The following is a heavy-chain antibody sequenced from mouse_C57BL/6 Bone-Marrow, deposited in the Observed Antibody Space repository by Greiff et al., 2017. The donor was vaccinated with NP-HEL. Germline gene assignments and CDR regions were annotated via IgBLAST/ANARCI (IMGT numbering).Heavy chain of an antibody. CDR1: GYTFTNYW. J-gene: IGHJ2*01. Sequence: QVQLQQSGAELVRPGTSVKMSCKASGYTFTNYWIGWAKQRPGHGLEWIGDIYPGGGYTNYNEKFKGKATLTADKSSSTAYMQFSSLTSEDSAIDYCARIGSGSEYWDYWGQGTTLTVSA. V-gene: IGHV1-63*01. CDR3: ARIGSGSEYWDY. CDR2: IYPGGGYT. D-gene: IGHD1-1*01.